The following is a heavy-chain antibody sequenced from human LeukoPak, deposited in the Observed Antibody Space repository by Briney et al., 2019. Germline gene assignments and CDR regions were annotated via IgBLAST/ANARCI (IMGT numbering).Heavy chain of an antibody. J-gene: IGHJ3*02. CDR2: IYYSGST. D-gene: IGHD5-24*01. CDR1: GGSISSYY. Sequence: ETLSLTCTVFGGSISSYYWSWIRQPPGKGLEWIGYIYYSGSTNYNPSLKSRVTISVDTSKNQFSLKLSSVTAADTAVYYCARDPVEMATMIGAFDIWGQGTMVTVSS. V-gene: IGHV4-59*01. CDR3: ARDPVEMATMIGAFDI.